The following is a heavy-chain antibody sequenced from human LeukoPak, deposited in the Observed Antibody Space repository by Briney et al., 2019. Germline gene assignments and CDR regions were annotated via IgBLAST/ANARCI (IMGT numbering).Heavy chain of an antibody. D-gene: IGHD3-22*01. CDR3: ARGGDYYDSSGYYDDAFDI. CDR1: GYTFTSYG. CDR2: ISAYSGNT. V-gene: IGHV1-18*01. J-gene: IGHJ3*02. Sequence: ASVRVSCKASGYTFTSYGISWVRQAPGQGLEWMGWISAYSGNTNYAQKLQGRVTMTTDTSTSTAYMELRSLRSDDTAVYYCARGGDYYDSSGYYDDAFDIWGQGTMVTVSS.